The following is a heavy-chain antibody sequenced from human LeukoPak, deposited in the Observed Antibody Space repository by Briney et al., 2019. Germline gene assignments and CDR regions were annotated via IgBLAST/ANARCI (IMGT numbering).Heavy chain of an antibody. V-gene: IGHV3-23*01. J-gene: IGHJ4*02. Sequence: GGSLRLSCAASGFTFSSYAMSWVRQAPGKGLGWVSAISGSGGSTYYAASVKGRFTISRDNSKNTLYLQMNSLRAEDTAVYYCARDRDIAARRLDYWGQGTLVTVSS. CDR2: ISGSGGST. D-gene: IGHD6-6*01. CDR3: ARDRDIAARRLDY. CDR1: GFTFSSYA.